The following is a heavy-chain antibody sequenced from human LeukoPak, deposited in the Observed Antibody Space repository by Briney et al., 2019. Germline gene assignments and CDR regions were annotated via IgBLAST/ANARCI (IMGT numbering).Heavy chain of an antibody. CDR3: AKRVIASAAPYYYYMDV. CDR1: GFTFSSYA. Sequence: TGGSLRLSCAASGFTFSSYAMSWVRQAPGKGLEWVSAISGSGDSTYYADSVKGRFTISRDNSRNTLYLQMNSLRAEDTAVYYCAKRVIASAAPYYYYMDVWGKGTTVTVSS. CDR2: ISGSGDST. V-gene: IGHV3-23*01. J-gene: IGHJ6*03. D-gene: IGHD6-13*01.